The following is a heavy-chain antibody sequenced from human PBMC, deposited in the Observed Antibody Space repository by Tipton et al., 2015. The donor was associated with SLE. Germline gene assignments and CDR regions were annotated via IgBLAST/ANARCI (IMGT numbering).Heavy chain of an antibody. V-gene: IGHV4-39*07. CDR2: IYYSGNT. D-gene: IGHD6-13*01. Sequence: PGLVKPSETLSLTCTVSGGSISSSSYYWGWIRQPPGKGLEWIGSIYYSGNTYSNPSLKSRVTISVDTSKNQFSLKLSSVTAADTAVYYCASSTWYYFDYWGQGTLVTVSS. J-gene: IGHJ4*02. CDR3: ASSTWYYFDY. CDR1: GGSISSSSYY.